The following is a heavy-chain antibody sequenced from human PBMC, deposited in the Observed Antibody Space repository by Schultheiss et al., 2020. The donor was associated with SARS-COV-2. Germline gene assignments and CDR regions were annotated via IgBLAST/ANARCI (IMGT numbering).Heavy chain of an antibody. J-gene: IGHJ3*02. Sequence: GGSLRLSCAASGFTFSDYYMSWIRQAPGKGLEWVSYISSSGSTIYYADSVKGRFTISRDNSKNTLYLQMNSLRAEDTAVYYCARGLDYYDSSGQGAFDIWGQGTMVTVSS. V-gene: IGHV3-11*04. CDR3: ARGLDYYDSSGQGAFDI. D-gene: IGHD3-22*01. CDR2: ISSSGSTI. CDR1: GFTFSDYY.